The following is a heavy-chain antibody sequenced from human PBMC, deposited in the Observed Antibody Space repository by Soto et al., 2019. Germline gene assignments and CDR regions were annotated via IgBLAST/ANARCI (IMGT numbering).Heavy chain of an antibody. D-gene: IGHD3-10*01. CDR1: GYPFTTYY. CDR3: ATDDYGIFPY. V-gene: IGHV1-2*02. J-gene: IGHJ4*02. Sequence: ASVKVSCKVSGYPFTTYYIQWVRQAPGQGLEWMGWIDPRSGGTVYEQKFQGRVTMTRDTSISTVYMDLSGLTSDDTALYYCATDDYGIFPYWGQGSLVPVSS. CDR2: IDPRSGGT.